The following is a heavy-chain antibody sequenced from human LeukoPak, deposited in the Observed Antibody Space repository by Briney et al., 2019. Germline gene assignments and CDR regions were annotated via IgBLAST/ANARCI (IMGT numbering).Heavy chain of an antibody. CDR1: GGSFSGYY. CDR3: ARGPTFKWELLYYFDY. D-gene: IGHD1-26*01. CDR2: INHSGST. V-gene: IGHV4-34*01. J-gene: IGHJ4*02. Sequence: PSETLSLTCAVYGGSFSGYYWSWIRQPPGKGLEWIGEINHSGSTNYNPSLKSRVTISVDTSKNQFSLKLSSVTAADTAVYYCARGPTFKWELLYYFDYWGQGTLVTVSS.